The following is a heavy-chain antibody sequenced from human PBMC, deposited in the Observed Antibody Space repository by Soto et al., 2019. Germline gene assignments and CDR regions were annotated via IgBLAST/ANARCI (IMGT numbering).Heavy chain of an antibody. D-gene: IGHD6-13*01. CDR2: IYYSGST. J-gene: IGHJ4*02. V-gene: IGHV4-31*03. CDR1: GGSISSGGYY. CDR3: ARDRAGALYFDY. Sequence: QVQLQESGPGLLEPSQTLTLSCTVSGGSISSGGYYWSWIRQHPGKGLEWIGYIYYSGSTYYNPSLKSRVTISVDTSKNQFSLKLSSVTAADTAVYYCARDRAGALYFDYWGQGTLVTVSS.